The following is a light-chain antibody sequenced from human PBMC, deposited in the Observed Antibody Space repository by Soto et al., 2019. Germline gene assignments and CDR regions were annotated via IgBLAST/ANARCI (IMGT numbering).Light chain of an antibody. J-gene: IGKJ4*01. CDR2: DAS. Sequence: EIVLTQSPDTLSLSPGERATLSCRASQSVRSNYLAWYQQNPGQAPRFLIYDASSRPTGIPDRFSGSGSGTDFTLTISRLEPEDFAVYYCQQYGSSPLAFGGGTRWIA. V-gene: IGKV3-20*01. CDR3: QQYGSSPLA. CDR1: QSVRSNY.